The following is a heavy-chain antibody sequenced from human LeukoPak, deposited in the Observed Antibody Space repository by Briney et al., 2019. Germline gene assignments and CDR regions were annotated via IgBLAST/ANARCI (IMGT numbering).Heavy chain of an antibody. D-gene: IGHD5-12*01. J-gene: IGHJ1*01. CDR3: ARHSGTIRGSFQH. CDR2: IYYSGST. CDR1: GDSVSSSAYS. V-gene: IGHV4-30-4*07. Sequence: PSETLSPTCAVSGDSVSSSAYSWSWLRQPPGKGLEWIGYIYYSGSTYYNPSLKSRVSISIDTSKNHFSLNLTSVTAADTAVYYCARHSGTIRGSFQHWGQGTLVTVSS.